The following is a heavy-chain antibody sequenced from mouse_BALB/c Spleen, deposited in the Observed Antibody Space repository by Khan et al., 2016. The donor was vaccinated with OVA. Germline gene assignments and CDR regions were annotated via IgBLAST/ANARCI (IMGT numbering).Heavy chain of an antibody. CDR2: IYPGTGST. D-gene: IGHD3-3*01. CDR3: ARRDEENYAKDY. CDR1: GYIFTSYW. J-gene: IGHJ4*01. Sequence: QVQLKQSGTELVRPGASVKLSCKTSGYIFTSYWIHWISQRSGQGLEWIARIYPGTGSTYYNEKFTGKATLTADKSSNIAYMQLSSLKSEDSADYFCARRDEENYAKDYWGQGTSVTVSS. V-gene: IGHV1-76*01.